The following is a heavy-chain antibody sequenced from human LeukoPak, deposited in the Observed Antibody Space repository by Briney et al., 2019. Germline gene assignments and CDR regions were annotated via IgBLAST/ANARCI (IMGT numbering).Heavy chain of an antibody. CDR2: IYYSGST. Sequence: PSETPSLTCTDAGGSISSYYWSWIRHPPREGLEWIGYIYYSGSTYYNHSLNCRVTISIDTSKNQFSLRLTSVTAEDTAVYYCARGSIAAAEGSHWFDPWGQGTLVTVSS. D-gene: IGHD6-13*01. CDR3: ARGSIAAAEGSHWFDP. CDR1: GGSISSYY. V-gene: IGHV4-59*01. J-gene: IGHJ5*02.